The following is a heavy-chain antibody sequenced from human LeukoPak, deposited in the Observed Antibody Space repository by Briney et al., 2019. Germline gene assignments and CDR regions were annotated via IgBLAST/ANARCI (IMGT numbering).Heavy chain of an antibody. Sequence: ASVKVSCKASGYTFTSYAMNWVRQAPGQGLEWMGWINTNTGNPTYAQGFTGRFVFSLDTSVSTAYLQITGLTAADTAVYYCARSPYYDVTTGYYSYGMDVWGQGTTISVSS. V-gene: IGHV7-4-1*02. CDR2: INTNTGNP. CDR1: GYTFTSYA. D-gene: IGHD3-9*01. J-gene: IGHJ6*02. CDR3: ARSPYYDVTTGYYSYGMDV.